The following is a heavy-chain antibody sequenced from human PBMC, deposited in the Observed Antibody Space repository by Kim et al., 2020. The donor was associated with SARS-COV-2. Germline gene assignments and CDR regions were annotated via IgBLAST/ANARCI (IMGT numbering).Heavy chain of an antibody. CDR2: ISPSGGDP. CDR3: AKELVSRSSLSFDY. CDR1: GFTFSSNA. Sequence: GGSLRLSCSVSGFTFSSNAMAWVRQAPGKGPEWLSAISPSGGDPYYADSVKGRFTTSRDNSKSTLYLQMNSLRVEDPAIYYCAKELVSRSSLSFDYWG. D-gene: IGHD6-13*01. V-gene: IGHV3-23*01. J-gene: IGHJ4*01.